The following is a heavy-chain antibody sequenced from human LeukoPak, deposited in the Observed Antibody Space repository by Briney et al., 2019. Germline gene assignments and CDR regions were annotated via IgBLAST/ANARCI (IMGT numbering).Heavy chain of an antibody. D-gene: IGHD6-13*01. CDR3: ARAHWYSSSWYSDYFDY. CDR1: GFTFSSSA. CDR2: ISYDGNNK. V-gene: IGHV3-30*04. Sequence: GGSLRLSCAASGFTFSSSAIHWVRQAPGKGLEWVAVISYDGNNKYYTDSVKGRFTISRDNSKNTLYLQMNSLRAEDTAVYYCARAHWYSSSWYSDYFDYWGQGTLVTVSS. J-gene: IGHJ4*02.